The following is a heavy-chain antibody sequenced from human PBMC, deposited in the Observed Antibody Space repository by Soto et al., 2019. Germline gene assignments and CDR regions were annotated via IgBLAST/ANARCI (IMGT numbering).Heavy chain of an antibody. CDR1: GGSISSSSYY. J-gene: IGHJ4*02. D-gene: IGHD4-4*01. V-gene: IGHV4-39*01. CDR2: IYYSGST. CDR3: ARHSESLTTPDY. Sequence: QLQLQESGPGLVKPSETLSLTCTVSGGSISSSSYYWGWIRQPPGKGLEWIGSIYYSGSTYYNPSLKSRVTVSVDTSKNQFSLKLSSVSAADTAVYYCARHSESLTTPDYWGQGTLVTVSS.